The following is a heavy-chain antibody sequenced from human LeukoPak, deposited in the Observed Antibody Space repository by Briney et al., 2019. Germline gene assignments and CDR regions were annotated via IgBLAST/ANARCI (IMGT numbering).Heavy chain of an antibody. CDR3: ATGPEPAAMVFDF. V-gene: IGHV3-15*01. CDR1: GFTFSNTW. CDR2: LKSQTDGGTT. J-gene: IGHJ4*02. Sequence: GGSLRLSCADSGFTFSNTWMSWVRQAPGKGLEWVDRLKSQTDGGTTDYAAPVGGRFTISRDDSKNTLYLQMDSLKTDDTAVYYCATGPEPAAMVFDFWGQGTLVTVSS. D-gene: IGHD2-2*01.